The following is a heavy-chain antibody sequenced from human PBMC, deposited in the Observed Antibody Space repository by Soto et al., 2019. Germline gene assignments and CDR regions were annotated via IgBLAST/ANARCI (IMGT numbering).Heavy chain of an antibody. Sequence: EVQLVESGGGLVQPGGSLRLSCAASGFTFSSYSMNWVRQAPGKGLEWVSYISSSSSTIYYADSVKGRFTISRDNAKKSRYLQMNSLRAEDTAVYYCARGAYYYDSSGLSHWGRGTLVTVSS. CDR3: ARGAYYYDSSGLSH. CDR1: GFTFSSYS. D-gene: IGHD3-22*01. V-gene: IGHV3-48*01. J-gene: IGHJ4*02. CDR2: ISSSSSTI.